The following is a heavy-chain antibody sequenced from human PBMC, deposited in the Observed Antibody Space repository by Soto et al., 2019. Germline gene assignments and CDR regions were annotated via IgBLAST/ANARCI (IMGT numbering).Heavy chain of an antibody. D-gene: IGHD3-16*01. J-gene: IGHJ6*04. CDR1: GGTFSSYA. Sequence: SVKLSCKASGGTFSSYAISWVRQAPGQGLEWMGGIIPIFGTANYAQKFQGRVTITADESTSTAYMELSSLRSEDTAVYYCASARERLGDYYGMDGWGDGTTVLVSP. CDR3: ASARERLGDYYGMDG. V-gene: IGHV1-69*13. CDR2: IIPIFGTA.